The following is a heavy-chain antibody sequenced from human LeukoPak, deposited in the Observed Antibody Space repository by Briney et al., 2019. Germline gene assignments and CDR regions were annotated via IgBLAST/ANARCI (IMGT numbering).Heavy chain of an antibody. V-gene: IGHV4-59*01. CDR2: IYYSGST. CDR3: ARGGPTVTSYSSWDS. Sequence: KPSKTLSLTCTVSGGSISSYYWSWIRQPPGKGLEWIGYIYYSGSTNYNPSLQSRITMSVDTSKNQFSLKLDSVTTADTAVYYCARGGPTVTSYSSWDSWGQGTLVTVSS. D-gene: IGHD4-11*01. CDR1: GGSISSYY. J-gene: IGHJ4*02.